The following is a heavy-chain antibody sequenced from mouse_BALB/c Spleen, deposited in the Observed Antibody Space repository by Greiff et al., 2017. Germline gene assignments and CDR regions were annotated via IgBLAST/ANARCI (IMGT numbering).Heavy chain of an antibody. D-gene: IGHD1-2*01. CDR2: IAPGSGSS. V-gene: IGHV1S41*01. CDR3: ARRELYYGQYYFDY. Sequence: DLVKPGASVKLSCKASGYTFTSYWINWIKQRPGQGLEWIGRIAPGSGSSYYNEIFKGKATLTVDTSSSTAYIHLSSLSSEDSAVYFCARRELYYGQYYFDYWGQGTTLTVSS. J-gene: IGHJ2*01. CDR1: GYTFTSYW.